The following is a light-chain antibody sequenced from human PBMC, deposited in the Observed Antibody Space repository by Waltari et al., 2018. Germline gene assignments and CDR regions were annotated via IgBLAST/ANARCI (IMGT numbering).Light chain of an antibody. Sequence: QSVLTQPPSVSGPPGERVTISCTGTSSNIGAGYDVHWYQLLTGTAPKLLIHAYSRRPSCVPCRFSGFKSGTSDFLTITGLQAEDEGDYYCQSYDISLSEGVFGGGTKLTVL. V-gene: IGLV1-40*01. CDR2: AYS. CDR3: QSYDISLSEGV. J-gene: IGLJ3*02. CDR1: SSNIGAGYD.